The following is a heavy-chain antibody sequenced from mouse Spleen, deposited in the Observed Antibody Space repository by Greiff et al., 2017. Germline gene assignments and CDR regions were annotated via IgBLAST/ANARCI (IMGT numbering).Heavy chain of an antibody. CDR3: ARVMITEIWYYAMDY. D-gene: IGHD2-4*01. J-gene: IGHJ4*01. V-gene: IGHV1-82*01. Sequence: QVQLQQSGPELVKPGASVKISCKASGYAFSSSWMNWVKQRPGKGLEWIGRIYPGDGDTNYNGKFKGKATLTADKSSSTAYMQLSSLTSEDSAVYFCARVMITEIWYYAMDYWGQGTSVTVSS. CDR2: IYPGDGDT. CDR1: GYAFSSSW.